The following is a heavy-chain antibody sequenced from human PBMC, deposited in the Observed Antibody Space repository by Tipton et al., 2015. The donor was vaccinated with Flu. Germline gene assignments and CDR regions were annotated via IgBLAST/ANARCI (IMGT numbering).Heavy chain of an antibody. D-gene: IGHD4-11*01. J-gene: IGHJ5*02. CDR2: IYHSGHT. Sequence: TLSLTCAVSGASISSENWWSWVRQPPGKRLEWIGEIYHSGHTNYNPSLRSRVAMSLDKSKNQFSLRLTSMTAADTAVYFCARRDFSNYVSEPKNWFDIWGQGTLVTVSS. V-gene: IGHV4-4*01. CDR3: ARRDFSNYVSEPKNWFDI. CDR1: GASISSENW.